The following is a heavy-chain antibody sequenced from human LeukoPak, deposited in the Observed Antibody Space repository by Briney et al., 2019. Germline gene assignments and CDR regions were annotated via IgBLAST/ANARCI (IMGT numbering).Heavy chain of an antibody. CDR1: GYTFTSYG. CDR2: ISAYNGNT. D-gene: IGHD3-10*01. Sequence: SVKVSCKASGYTFTSYGISWVRQAPGQGLEWMGWISAYNGNTNYAQKLQGRVTMTTDTSTSTAYMELRSPRSDDTAVYYCARGGYYGSGSYRLVTYYYYMDVWGKGTTVTVSS. V-gene: IGHV1-18*01. J-gene: IGHJ6*03. CDR3: ARGGYYGSGSYRLVTYYYYMDV.